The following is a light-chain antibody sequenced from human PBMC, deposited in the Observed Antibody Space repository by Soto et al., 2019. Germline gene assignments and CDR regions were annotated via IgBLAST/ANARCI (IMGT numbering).Light chain of an antibody. V-gene: IGKV3-20*01. Sequence: EIVLKQSPGTLSLSTGERATLSCRASQSVSSSYLAWYQQKPGQAPRLLIYGASSRATGIPDRFSGSGSGTDFTLTISRLEPEDFAVYYCQQYGSSPGTFGQGTKVDNK. CDR2: GAS. CDR3: QQYGSSPGT. CDR1: QSVSSSY. J-gene: IGKJ1*01.